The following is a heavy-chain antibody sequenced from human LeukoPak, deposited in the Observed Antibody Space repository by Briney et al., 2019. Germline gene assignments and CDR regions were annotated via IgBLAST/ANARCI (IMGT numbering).Heavy chain of an antibody. V-gene: IGHV4-59*08. CDR2: SYYSGST. J-gene: IGHJ3*02. CDR3: ARQSISSRRAFDI. Sequence: SETLSLTCSVSGGSISNYYWSWIRQPPGKGLEYIGYSYYSGSTDYNPSLKSRVTISVDTSKNQFSLMLTSVTAADSAVYYCARQSISSRRAFDIWGQGTMVTVSS. D-gene: IGHD6-6*01. CDR1: GGSISNYY.